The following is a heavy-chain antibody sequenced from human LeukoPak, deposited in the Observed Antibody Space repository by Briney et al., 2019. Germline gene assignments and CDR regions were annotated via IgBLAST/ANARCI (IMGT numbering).Heavy chain of an antibody. V-gene: IGHV1-46*01. CDR1: GYTFTSYY. J-gene: IGHJ3*01. CDR3: ARDNHDRSGYYSQDAFDV. Sequence: GASVKVSCKASGYTFTSYYMHWVRQAPGQGLEWMGRIIPISSTTNYVQKFQGRITITTDESATTSYMELDSLRPEDTAMYYCARDNHDRSGYYSQDAFDVWGQGTMVTVSS. CDR2: IIPISSTT. D-gene: IGHD3-22*01.